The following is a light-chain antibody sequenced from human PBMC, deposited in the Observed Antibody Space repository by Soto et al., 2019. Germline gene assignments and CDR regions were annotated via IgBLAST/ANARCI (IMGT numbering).Light chain of an antibody. Sequence: DIQMTQSPSTLSASVGHRVTITCRASQSISSWLAWYQQKPGKAPKLLIYDASSLESGVPSRFSASGSGTEFTLTITRLQPDDFATYDGQQYNSYPWTFGQGTKVDNK. J-gene: IGKJ1*01. CDR3: QQYNSYPWT. CDR2: DAS. V-gene: IGKV1-5*01. CDR1: QSISSW.